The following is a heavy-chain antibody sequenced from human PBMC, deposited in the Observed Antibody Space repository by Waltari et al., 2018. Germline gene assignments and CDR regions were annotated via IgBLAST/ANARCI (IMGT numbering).Heavy chain of an antibody. Sequence: EVQLVQSGAEVKKPGESLKISCKGSGYSFTSYWIGWVRQRPGKGLEWMGIIYPGDSDTRYSPSFQGQVTISADKSISTAYLQWSSLKASDTAMYYCARLHTELELPQYFDYWGQGTLVTVSS. CDR1: GYSFTSYW. J-gene: IGHJ4*02. CDR3: ARLHTELELPQYFDY. CDR2: IYPGDSDT. D-gene: IGHD1-7*01. V-gene: IGHV5-51*01.